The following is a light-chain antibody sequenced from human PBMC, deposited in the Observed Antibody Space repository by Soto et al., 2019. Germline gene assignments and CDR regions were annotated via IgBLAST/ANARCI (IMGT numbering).Light chain of an antibody. V-gene: IGLV2-14*01. CDR2: EVT. J-gene: IGLJ2*01. CDR3: CSYATTTL. CDR1: SSDVGGYDY. Sequence: QSALTQPASVSGSPGQSITISCTGTSSDVGGYDYVSWFQQHPGKAPKLMIYEVTTRPSGVSNRFSGSKSGNTASLTVSGLQAEDGAEYYCCSYATTTLFGGGTKLTVL.